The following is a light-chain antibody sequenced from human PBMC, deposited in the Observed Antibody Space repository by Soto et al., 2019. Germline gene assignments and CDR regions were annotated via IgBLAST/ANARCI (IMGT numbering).Light chain of an antibody. CDR3: GSWDDSRRAGV. J-gene: IGLJ3*02. V-gene: IGLV1-47*01. Sequence: QSVLTQPASASGTPGQRVTISCSGSTSNVGRGHAWWFQQFPGTAPKLLVYRSDQRPSGVPDRFSGSKSDTSASLAISGLRYEDEADYYCGSWDDSRRAGVFGGGTKLTVL. CDR1: TSNVGRGH. CDR2: RSD.